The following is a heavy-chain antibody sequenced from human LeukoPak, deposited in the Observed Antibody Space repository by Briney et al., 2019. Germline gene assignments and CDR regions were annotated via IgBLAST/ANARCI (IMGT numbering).Heavy chain of an antibody. CDR1: GFTVDSYG. Sequence: GGSLRLSCVGSGFTVDSYGMAWVRQAPRKGLEWVAGISGTGGNTYYADSVRGRCTLSRDGSKNTLYLQIYSLRADDTAVYYCAKDHRPTYYYDEDGYYHEYFQDWGQGNLVTVSS. CDR2: ISGTGGNT. J-gene: IGHJ1*01. V-gene: IGHV3-23*01. CDR3: AKDHRPTYYYDEDGYYHEYFQD. D-gene: IGHD3-22*01.